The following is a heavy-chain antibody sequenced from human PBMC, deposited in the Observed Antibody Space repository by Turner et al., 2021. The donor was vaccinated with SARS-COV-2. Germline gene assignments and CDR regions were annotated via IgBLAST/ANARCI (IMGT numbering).Heavy chain of an antibody. J-gene: IGHJ4*02. D-gene: IGHD3-9*01. CDR2: MYTSGST. Sequence: QVQLQESGPGLVKPSQTLSLTCTVSGDSISGYYWSWIRQPAGKGLEWIGRMYTSGSTNYNPSLNSRVTMSLDSSKNQFYLKLNSVTAADTAMYYCARSGTGRYFDWLLLIDYWGQGTLVTVSS. V-gene: IGHV4-4*07. CDR3: ARSGTGRYFDWLLLIDY. CDR1: GDSISGYY.